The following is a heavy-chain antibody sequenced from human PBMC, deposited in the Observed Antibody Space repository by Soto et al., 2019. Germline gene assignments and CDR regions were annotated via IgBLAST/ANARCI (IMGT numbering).Heavy chain of an antibody. D-gene: IGHD3-10*01. Sequence: PVGSLRLSCAASGFTFSSYAMNWVRQAPGKGLEWVSTISGSGGTTSYADSVKGRFTISRDNSKNTLNLQMNSLRAEDTAVYYCAKGINPRSYFYGMDVWGQGTTVTV. CDR1: GFTFSSYA. J-gene: IGHJ6*02. CDR2: ISGSGGTT. CDR3: AKGINPRSYFYGMDV. V-gene: IGHV3-23*01.